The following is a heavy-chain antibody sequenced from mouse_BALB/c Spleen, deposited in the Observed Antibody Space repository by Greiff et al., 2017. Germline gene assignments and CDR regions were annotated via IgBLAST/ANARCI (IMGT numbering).Heavy chain of an antibody. CDR1: GYTFTDYA. V-gene: IGHV1S137*01. Sequence: VQLQQSGAELVRPGVSVKISCKGSGYTFTDYAMHWVKQSHAKSLEWIGVISTYYGDASYNQKFKGKATMTVDKSSSTAYMELARLTSEDSAIYYCASYGSSSAWFAYWGQGTLVTVSA. D-gene: IGHD1-1*01. CDR2: ISTYYGDA. J-gene: IGHJ3*01. CDR3: ASYGSSSAWFAY.